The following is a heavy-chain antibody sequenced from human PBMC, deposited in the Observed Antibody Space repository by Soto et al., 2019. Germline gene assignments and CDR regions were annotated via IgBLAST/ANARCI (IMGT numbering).Heavy chain of an antibody. J-gene: IGHJ4*02. Sequence: QVQLVQSGAEVKKPGSSVKVSCKASGGTFSSYAISWVRQAPGQGLEWMGGIIPIFGTANYAQKFQGRVTITADESTSTAYMELSSLRSEDTSVYYCARGDCSSTSCRPYYFDYWGQGTLVTVSS. D-gene: IGHD2-2*01. CDR3: ARGDCSSTSCRPYYFDY. V-gene: IGHV1-69*01. CDR1: GGTFSSYA. CDR2: IIPIFGTA.